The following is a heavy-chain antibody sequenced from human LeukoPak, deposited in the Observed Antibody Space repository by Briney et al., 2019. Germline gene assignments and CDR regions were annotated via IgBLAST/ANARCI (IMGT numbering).Heavy chain of an antibody. Sequence: SGGSLRLSCAASGFTFSSYGMHWVRQAPGKGLEWVAVISYDGSNKYYADSVKGRFTISRDNSKNTLYLQMNCLRSDDTAVYYCARDDNYGIFVNVDYWGQGTLVTVSS. V-gene: IGHV3-30*03. CDR2: ISYDGSNK. D-gene: IGHD4-11*01. CDR3: ARDDNYGIFVNVDY. J-gene: IGHJ4*02. CDR1: GFTFSSYG.